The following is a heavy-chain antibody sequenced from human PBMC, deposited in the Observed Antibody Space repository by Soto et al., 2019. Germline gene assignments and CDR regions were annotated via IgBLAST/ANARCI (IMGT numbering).Heavy chain of an antibody. Sequence: QVILKESGPVLVKPTETLTLTCNVSGFSLSNARRGVSWIRQPPGKALEWLAHIFSNDEKSYITSLRSRLTISKDNSNSQVVLTMTNMDPVDPATYYCARIQAATVTPFHGMDVWGQGTTVYVSS. CDR3: ARIQAATVTPFHGMDV. D-gene: IGHD4-17*01. J-gene: IGHJ6*02. CDR2: IFSNDEK. V-gene: IGHV2-26*01. CDR1: GFSLSNARRG.